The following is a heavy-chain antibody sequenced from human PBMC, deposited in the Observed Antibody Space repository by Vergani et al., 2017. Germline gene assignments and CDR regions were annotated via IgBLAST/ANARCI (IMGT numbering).Heavy chain of an antibody. V-gene: IGHV1-69-2*01. Sequence: EVQLLQSGAEVKKPVATMKISCKVSGYTFTDHYMHWVKQAPGTGLEWMGLVDPEDGEKIYAEKFKGRVTIAAYTSTDTAHLELSSLRSEDTAVYYCATPQTVTTGGMEVWGQGTTVIVSS. CDR1: GYTFTDHY. CDR3: ATPQTVTTGGMEV. CDR2: VDPEDGEK. D-gene: IGHD4-17*01. J-gene: IGHJ6*02.